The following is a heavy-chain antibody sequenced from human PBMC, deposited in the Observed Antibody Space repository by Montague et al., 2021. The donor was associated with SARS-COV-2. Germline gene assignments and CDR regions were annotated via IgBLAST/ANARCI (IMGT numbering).Heavy chain of an antibody. CDR2: IYYSGST. V-gene: IGHV4-59*01. J-gene: IGHJ4*02. Sequence: SETLSLTCTVSGGSISSYYWSWIRQPPGKGLEWIGYIYYSGSTNYYPSLKSRVTISVDTSKNQFSLKLSSVTAAATAGYYCAREPDYGDYFDYWGQGTLVTVSS. D-gene: IGHD4-17*01. CDR3: AREPDYGDYFDY. CDR1: GGSISSYY.